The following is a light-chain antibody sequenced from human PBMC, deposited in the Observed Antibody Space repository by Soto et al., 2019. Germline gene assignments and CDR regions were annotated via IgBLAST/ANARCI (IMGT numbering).Light chain of an antibody. V-gene: IGKV1-5*03. CDR2: KAS. Sequence: DVQMTQSPSTLSASVGDRVTIACRASQSISSWLAWYQQKPGKAPKLLIYKASTLESGVPSNFSGSGSGTEFTLTISSLQPEDFATYYCQQSNSYPWTFGPGTRVDVK. CDR1: QSISSW. CDR3: QQSNSYPWT. J-gene: IGKJ1*01.